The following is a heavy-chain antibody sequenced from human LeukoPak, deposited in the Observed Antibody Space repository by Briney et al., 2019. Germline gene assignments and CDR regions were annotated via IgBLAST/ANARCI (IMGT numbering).Heavy chain of an antibody. J-gene: IGHJ4*02. CDR2: ICPGDSDT. Sequence: PGESLKISCKGSGYNFTSSWIGWVRQMPGKGLEWMGIICPGDSDTRYSPSFQGQVTISADKSISTAYLQWSSLKASDTAMYYCARYEDSFYFHYWGQGTLVTVSS. V-gene: IGHV5-51*01. D-gene: IGHD3-16*01. CDR3: ARYEDSFYFHY. CDR1: GYNFTSSW.